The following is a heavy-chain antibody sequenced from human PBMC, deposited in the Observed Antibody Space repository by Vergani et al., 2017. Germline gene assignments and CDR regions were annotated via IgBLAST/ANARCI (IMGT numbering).Heavy chain of an antibody. J-gene: IGHJ3*01. CDR3: ARRSGGYYSGGKVHPLRTAFDV. CDR2: ISASGNA. V-gene: IGHV4-61*02. Sequence: QVQLQASGPGRVKPSQTLSLTCTMSGGSISAGYYFWSWIRQPAGKGLEWLGHISASGNASHSPSLKTRVSMSLDTSKNQFSLTVTSVTAADTAIYFCARRSGGYYSGGKVHPLRTAFDVWGHGTVVTVSS. D-gene: IGHD2-15*01. CDR1: GGSISAGYYF.